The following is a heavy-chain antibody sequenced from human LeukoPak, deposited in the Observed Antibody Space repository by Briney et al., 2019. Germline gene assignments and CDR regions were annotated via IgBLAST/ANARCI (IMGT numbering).Heavy chain of an antibody. V-gene: IGHV3-9*01. J-gene: IGHJ4*02. D-gene: IGHD3-22*01. CDR1: GFTFDDYA. Sequence: SLRLSCAASGFTFDDYAMHWLRQAPGKGLEWVSGISWNSGSIGYADSVKGRFTISRDNSKNTLYLQMNSLRAEDTAVYYCAKEKTYYYDSSGYYYDYWGQGTLVTVSS. CDR3: AKEKTYYYDSSGYYYDY. CDR2: ISWNSGSI.